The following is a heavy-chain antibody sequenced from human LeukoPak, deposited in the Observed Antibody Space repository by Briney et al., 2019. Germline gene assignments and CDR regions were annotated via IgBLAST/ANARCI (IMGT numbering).Heavy chain of an antibody. Sequence: ASVKVSCKASGYTFTSYDINWVRQATGQGLEWMGWMNPNSGNTGYAQKFQGRVTMTRNTSISTAYMELSSLRSEDTAVYYCASPAVATPDAFDIWGQGTMVTVSS. D-gene: IGHD5-12*01. CDR2: MNPNSGNT. J-gene: IGHJ3*02. V-gene: IGHV1-8*01. CDR3: ASPAVATPDAFDI. CDR1: GYTFTSYD.